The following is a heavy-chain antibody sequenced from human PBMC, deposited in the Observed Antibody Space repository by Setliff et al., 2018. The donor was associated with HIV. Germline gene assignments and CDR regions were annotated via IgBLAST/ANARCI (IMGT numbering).Heavy chain of an antibody. J-gene: IGHJ5*02. V-gene: IGHV4-4*02. D-gene: IGHD3-10*01. CDR1: GASTSSGGW. CDR3: ARDHVFGSRTGFDP. Sequence: SETLSLTCAVSGASTSSGGWWSWVRQPPGKGLEWIGEIYHSGRTNYNPSLESRVTISVDTSKNQFSLNLNSVTAADTAMYYCARDHVFGSRTGFDPWGPGILVTVSS. CDR2: IYHSGRT.